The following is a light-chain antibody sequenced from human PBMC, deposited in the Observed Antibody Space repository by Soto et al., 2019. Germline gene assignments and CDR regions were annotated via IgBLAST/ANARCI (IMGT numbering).Light chain of an antibody. V-gene: IGKV3-11*01. CDR2: GAS. CDR1: LTVSDNY. J-gene: IGKJ1*01. Sequence: VLWQSPCTLSLSKGERATLSCRAILTVSDNYLAWYQQKAGQASRLFIYGASNRATGIPPRFSGSGSTTDFTLTISSLEPEDSAVYYCHQRGNGPPWTFCQGT. CDR3: HQRGNGPPWT.